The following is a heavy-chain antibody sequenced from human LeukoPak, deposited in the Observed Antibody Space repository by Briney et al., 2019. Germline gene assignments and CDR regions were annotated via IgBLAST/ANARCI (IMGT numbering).Heavy chain of an antibody. D-gene: IGHD2/OR15-2a*01. CDR1: GYTFTSYG. CDR3: ARVLSKGGYFDY. Sequence: ASVKVSCKASGYTFTSYGISWVRQAPGQGLEWMGWISAYNGNTNYAQKLQGRVTMTTDTSTSTAYMELRSLRSDDTVVYYCARVLSKGGYFDYWGQGTLVTVSS. CDR2: ISAYNGNT. V-gene: IGHV1-18*01. J-gene: IGHJ4*02.